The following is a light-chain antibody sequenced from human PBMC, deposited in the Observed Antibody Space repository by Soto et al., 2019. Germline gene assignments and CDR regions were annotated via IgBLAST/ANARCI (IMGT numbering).Light chain of an antibody. CDR1: QTISSW. V-gene: IGKV1-5*01. CDR2: DAS. J-gene: IGKJ1*01. CDR3: QPYNSFSGT. Sequence: DIQMTQSPSTLSASVGDRVTITCRASQTISSWLAWYQQKQGKAPKLLIYDASSLESGVPSRFSGRGSGTQFTLTISSLPPDDFATYYCQPYNSFSGTFGPGTKVEIK.